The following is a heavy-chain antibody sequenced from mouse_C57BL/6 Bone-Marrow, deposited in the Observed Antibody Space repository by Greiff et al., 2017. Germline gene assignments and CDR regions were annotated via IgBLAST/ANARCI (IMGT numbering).Heavy chain of an antibody. V-gene: IGHV5-4*01. CDR3: AREDYGSSLYAMDY. Sequence: VQLKQSGGGLVKPGGSLKLSCAASGFTFSSYAMSWVRQTPEKRLEWVATISDGGSYTYYPDNVKGRFTISRDNAKNNLYLQMSHLKSEDTAMYYCAREDYGSSLYAMDYWGQGTSVTVSS. CDR1: GFTFSSYA. D-gene: IGHD1-1*01. CDR2: ISDGGSYT. J-gene: IGHJ4*01.